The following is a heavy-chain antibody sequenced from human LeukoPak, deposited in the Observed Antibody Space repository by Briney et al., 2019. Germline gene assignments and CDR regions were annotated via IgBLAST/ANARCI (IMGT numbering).Heavy chain of an antibody. Sequence: ASLKVSCKASGYTFTAYYMHWVRPAPGQGLEWMGWINPNTGGTSYAQKFQGRVTMTRDTSISTAYMELSRLTSDGTDLYYCARDSGSYFHDAFDNWGQGTMVTASS. CDR3: ARDSGSYFHDAFDN. CDR2: INPNTGGT. J-gene: IGHJ3*02. D-gene: IGHD1-26*01. V-gene: IGHV1-2*02. CDR1: GYTFTAYY.